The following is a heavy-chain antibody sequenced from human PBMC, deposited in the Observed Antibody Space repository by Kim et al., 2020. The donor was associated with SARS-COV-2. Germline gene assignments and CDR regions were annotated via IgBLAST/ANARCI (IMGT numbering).Heavy chain of an antibody. CDR3: ARKKWELLPGTYGMDV. Sequence: GESLKISCKGSGYSFTSYWISWVRQMPGKGLEWMGRIDPSDSYTNYSPSFQGHVTISADKSISTAYLPWSSLKASDTAMYYCARKKWELLPGTYGMDVWGQGTTVTVSS. J-gene: IGHJ6*02. V-gene: IGHV5-10-1*01. CDR1: GYSFTSYW. D-gene: IGHD1-26*01. CDR2: IDPSDSYT.